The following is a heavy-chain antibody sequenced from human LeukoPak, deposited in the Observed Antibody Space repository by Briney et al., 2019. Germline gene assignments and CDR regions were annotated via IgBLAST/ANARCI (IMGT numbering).Heavy chain of an antibody. CDR2: IYYSGST. CDR1: GGSFSGYY. V-gene: IGHV4-34*01. D-gene: IGHD3-3*01. Sequence: PSETLSLTCAVYGGSFSGYYWSWIRQPPGKGLEWIGSIYYSGSTYYNPSLKSRVTTSVDTSKNQFSLKLSSVTAADTAVYYCARHWTTYYDFWSGSDFDYWGQGTLVTVSS. CDR3: ARHWTTYYDFWSGSDFDY. J-gene: IGHJ4*02.